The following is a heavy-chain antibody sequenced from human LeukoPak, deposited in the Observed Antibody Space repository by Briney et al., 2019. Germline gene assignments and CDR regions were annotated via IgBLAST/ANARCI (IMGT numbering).Heavy chain of an antibody. V-gene: IGHV4-59*01. D-gene: IGHD3-22*01. J-gene: IGHJ5*02. CDR2: IYYSGST. CDR3: ARGDYYDSSGYSNWFDP. Sequence: SEALSLTCTVSGGSISSYYWSWIRPPPGKGLEWIGYIYYSGSTNYNPSLKSRVTISVDTSKTQFSLKLSSVTAADTAVYYCARGDYYDSSGYSNWFDPWGQGTLVTVSS. CDR1: GGSISSYY.